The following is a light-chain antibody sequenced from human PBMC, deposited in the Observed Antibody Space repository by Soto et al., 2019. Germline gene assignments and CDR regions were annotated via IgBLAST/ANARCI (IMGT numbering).Light chain of an antibody. V-gene: IGLV2-14*03. CDR3: SSYTSSSTYV. CDR2: DVS. CDR1: ISDVGGYNY. Sequence: QSVLPQPASVSGSPGQSITISCTGTISDVGGYNYVSWYQQHPGKAPKLMIFDVSNRPSGVSNRFSGSKSGYTASLTISGLQAEDEDDYYSSSYTSSSTYVFGTGTKVTVL. J-gene: IGLJ1*01.